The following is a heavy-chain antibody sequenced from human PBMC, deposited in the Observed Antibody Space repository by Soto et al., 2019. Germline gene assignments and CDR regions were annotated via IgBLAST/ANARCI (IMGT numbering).Heavy chain of an antibody. D-gene: IGHD4-4*01. CDR2: IKEDGSEK. J-gene: IGHJ6*03. Sequence: GGSLRLSCAASGFTFRSYWMSWVRQAPGKGLEWVANIKEDGSEKYYVDSVKGRFTISRDNAKNSLYLQMNSLRAEDTAVYSCARNRKHSLYSSEGYYYYYYMDVWGKGTTVTVSS. CDR1: GFTFRSYW. V-gene: IGHV3-7*01. CDR3: ARNRKHSLYSSEGYYYYYYMDV.